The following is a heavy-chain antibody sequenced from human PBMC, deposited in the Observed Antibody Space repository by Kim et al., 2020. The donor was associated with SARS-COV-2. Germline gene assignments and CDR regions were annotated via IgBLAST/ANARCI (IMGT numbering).Heavy chain of an antibody. Sequence: TNSAQKLQGRVTMTTDTSTSTAYMELRSLRSDDTAVYYCARVWSSGSHGDAFDIWGQGTMVTVSS. D-gene: IGHD3-22*01. V-gene: IGHV1-18*01. CDR3: ARVWSSGSHGDAFDI. CDR2: T. J-gene: IGHJ3*02.